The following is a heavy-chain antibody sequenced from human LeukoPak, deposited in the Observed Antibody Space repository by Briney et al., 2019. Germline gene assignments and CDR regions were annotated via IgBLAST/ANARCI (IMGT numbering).Heavy chain of an antibody. V-gene: IGHV1-2*06. D-gene: IGHD5-18*01. Sequence: ASVKVSCKASGYTFTSYYMHWVRQAPGQGLEWMGRINPNSGGTNYAQKFQGRVTMTRDTSISTAYMELSRLRSDDTAVYYCASFRGYSCGPFDYWGQGTLVTVSS. CDR3: ASFRGYSCGPFDY. CDR1: GYTFTSYY. CDR2: INPNSGGT. J-gene: IGHJ4*02.